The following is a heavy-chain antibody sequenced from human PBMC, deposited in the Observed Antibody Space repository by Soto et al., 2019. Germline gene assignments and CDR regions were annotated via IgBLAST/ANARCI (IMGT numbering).Heavy chain of an antibody. CDR3: ARHAPYCSSTSHCAYGMDF. J-gene: IGHJ6*02. CDR2: IYYSGTT. CDR1: GGSIISYY. V-gene: IGHV4-59*08. Sequence: SETLSLTCTVSGGSIISYYWSWIRQPPGKGLEWIGYIYYSGTTSYNPSLKGRVTISVDTSKNQFSLKLSSVTAADTAVYYCARHAPYCSSTSHCAYGMDFWGQGTTVTVSS. D-gene: IGHD2-2*01.